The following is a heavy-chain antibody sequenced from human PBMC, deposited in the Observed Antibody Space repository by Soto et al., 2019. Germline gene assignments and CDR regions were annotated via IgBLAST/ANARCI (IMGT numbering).Heavy chain of an antibody. CDR3: AKERGGEIQEAFDS. CDR2: LSGTGGTT. V-gene: IGHV3-23*01. J-gene: IGHJ4*02. D-gene: IGHD2-21*01. CDR1: GFTFSGYA. Sequence: EVQLLESAGNLVQPGGSLRLSCTASGFTFSGYAMTWVRQAPGKGLEWVATLSGTGGTTYYTDSVKDRFIVTRDNSRNTLYLKIKKLKVDDTPLYYWAKERGGEIQEAFDSGGQGALVTVPS.